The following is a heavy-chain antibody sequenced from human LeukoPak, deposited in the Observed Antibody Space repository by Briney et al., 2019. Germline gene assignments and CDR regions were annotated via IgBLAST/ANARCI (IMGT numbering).Heavy chain of an antibody. CDR1: GYTFTAYY. Sequence: AVNVSFKSSGYTFTAYYMHWLRQAPGQGREWMGWINPNSGGTNYAQKFQGRVTMTRDTSISTAYMELSRLRSDDTAVYSCARGGQGASLDYWGQGSLVTVSS. CDR2: INPNSGGT. D-gene: IGHD1-26*01. CDR3: ARGGQGASLDY. J-gene: IGHJ4*02. V-gene: IGHV1-2*02.